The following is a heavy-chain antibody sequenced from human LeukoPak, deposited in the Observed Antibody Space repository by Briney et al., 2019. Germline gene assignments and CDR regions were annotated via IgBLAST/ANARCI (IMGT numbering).Heavy chain of an antibody. CDR1: GGSFSGYY. CDR2: INHSGST. D-gene: IGHD3-9*01. CDR3: ARANYDILTGYYP. V-gene: IGHV4-34*01. J-gene: IGHJ5*02. Sequence: SETLSLTCAVYGGSFSGYYWSWIRQPPGKGLEWIGEINHSGSTNYNPSLKSRVTKSVDTSKNQFSLKLSSVTAADTAVYYCARANYDILTGYYPWGQGTLVTVSS.